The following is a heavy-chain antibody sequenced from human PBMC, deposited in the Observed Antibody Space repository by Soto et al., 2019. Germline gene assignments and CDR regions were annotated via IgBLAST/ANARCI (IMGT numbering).Heavy chain of an antibody. CDR3: ARDRVAGIWGDAFDI. Sequence: ASVKVSCKTSGYTFTNHGINWVRQAPGQGLEWMRWINPYNANTNYAQKLQGRATMTTDTSTSTAYMDLRSLTSDDTAVYYCARDRVAGIWGDAFDIWGQGTMVTVSS. J-gene: IGHJ3*02. CDR2: INPYNANT. V-gene: IGHV1-18*04. D-gene: IGHD3-16*01. CDR1: GYTFTNHG.